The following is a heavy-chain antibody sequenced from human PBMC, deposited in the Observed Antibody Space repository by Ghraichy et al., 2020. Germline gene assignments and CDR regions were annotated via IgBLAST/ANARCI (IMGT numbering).Heavy chain of an antibody. J-gene: IGHJ5*02. D-gene: IGHD2-15*01. CDR2: IIPILGIA. CDR3: AREGSQVVAATPDWFDP. Sequence: SVKVSCKASGGTFSSYTISWVRQAPGQGLEWMGRIIPILGIANYAQKFQGRVTITADKSTSTAYMELSSLRSEDTAVYYCAREGSQVVAATPDWFDPWGQGTLVTVSS. CDR1: GGTFSSYT. V-gene: IGHV1-69*04.